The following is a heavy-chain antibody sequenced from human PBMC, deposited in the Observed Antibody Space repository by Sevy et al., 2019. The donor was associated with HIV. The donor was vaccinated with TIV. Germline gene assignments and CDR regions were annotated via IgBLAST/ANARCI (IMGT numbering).Heavy chain of an antibody. CDR2: LYSGGRI. J-gene: IGHJ6*02. Sequence: GGSLRLSCAASEFSVSSNYMSWVRQAPGKGPEWVSGLYSGGRISYADSVQGRFTISRDNSENTLYLQMNSLRAEDTAVYYCAREDIVLGEDNYYGMDVWGQGTTVTVSS. CDR1: EFSVSSNY. CDR3: AREDIVLGEDNYYGMDV. D-gene: IGHD3-16*01. V-gene: IGHV3-53*01.